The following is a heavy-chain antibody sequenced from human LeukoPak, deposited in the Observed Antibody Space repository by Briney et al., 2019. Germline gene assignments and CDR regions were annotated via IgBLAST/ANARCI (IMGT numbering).Heavy chain of an antibody. V-gene: IGHV3-74*01. CDR2: INSDGSST. J-gene: IGHJ1*01. CDR1: GFTFSSYA. Sequence: PGGSLRLSCAASGFTFSSYAMSWVRQAPGKGLVWVSRINSDGSSTSYADSVKGRFTISRDNAKNTLYLQMNSLRAEDTAVYYCARNYYDSSGHRNFQHWGQGTLVTVSS. CDR3: ARNYYDSSGHRNFQH. D-gene: IGHD3-22*01.